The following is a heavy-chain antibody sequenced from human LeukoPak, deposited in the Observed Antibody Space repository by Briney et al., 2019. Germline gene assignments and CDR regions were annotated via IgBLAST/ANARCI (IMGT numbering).Heavy chain of an antibody. CDR1: GFTFSRYA. CDR3: ARDGNFYYGPGSYCDY. CDR2: ISYDGSNK. J-gene: IGHJ4*02. D-gene: IGHD3-10*01. V-gene: IGHV3-30-3*01. Sequence: GGSLRLSCVASGFTFSRYAMHWVRLAPGKGLEWVAVISYDGSNKYYADSVKGRFTISRDNSKNTLYMQMNSLRAEDTALYYCARDGNFYYGPGSYCDYWGQGTLVTVSS.